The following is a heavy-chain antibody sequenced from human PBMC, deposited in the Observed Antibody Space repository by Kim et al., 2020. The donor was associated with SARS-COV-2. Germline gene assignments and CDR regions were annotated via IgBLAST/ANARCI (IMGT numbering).Heavy chain of an antibody. D-gene: IGHD6-19*01. J-gene: IGHJ6*02. V-gene: IGHV3-23*01. CDR3: AKGEEDSSGWYAV. Sequence: YADGDKSRFTISRDNSRNTLYLQRNSLRAEDTAVYYCAKGEEDSSGWYAVWCQGTTVTVSS.